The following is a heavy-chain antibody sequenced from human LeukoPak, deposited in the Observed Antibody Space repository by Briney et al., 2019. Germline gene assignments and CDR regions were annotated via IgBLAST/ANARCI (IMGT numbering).Heavy chain of an antibody. D-gene: IGHD1-7*01. CDR1: GGSLSSTHYY. J-gene: IGHJ4*02. CDR2: VYHSGGT. Sequence: SETLSLTCTVSGGSLSSTHYYWGWIRQSPEKGLEWIGSVYHSGGTYFNPSLKSRVTISIDTSRNQFSLRLISVTAADTAVYFCTGERAGTIVDYWGQGTLVTVSS. V-gene: IGHV4-39*07. CDR3: TGERAGTIVDY.